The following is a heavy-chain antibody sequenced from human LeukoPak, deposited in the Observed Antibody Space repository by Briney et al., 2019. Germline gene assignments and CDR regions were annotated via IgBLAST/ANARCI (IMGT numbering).Heavy chain of an antibody. J-gene: IGHJ4*02. CDR3: VRHFKICRGPIDF. CDR1: GGSLSSYY. D-gene: IGHD5-12*01. V-gene: IGHV4-59*08. CDR2: IFSSATT. Sequence: SETLSLTCSVSGGSLSSYYWSWIRQPPGKKFEWIGHIFSSATTNYNPSLKSRVTISADTSKNQFSLKVASVTAADTAVYFCVRHFKICRGPIDFWGQGTLVTGSS.